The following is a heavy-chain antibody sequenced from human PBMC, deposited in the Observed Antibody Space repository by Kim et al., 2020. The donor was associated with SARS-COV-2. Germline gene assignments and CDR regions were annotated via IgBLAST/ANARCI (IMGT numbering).Heavy chain of an antibody. J-gene: IGHJ4*02. CDR1: GGTFSSYA. CDR3: ARGGYGSGSYNDY. V-gene: IGHV1-69*04. CDR2: IIPILGIA. Sequence: SVKVSCKASGGTFSSYAISWVRQAPGQGLEWMGRIIPILGIANYAQKFQGRVTITADKSTSTAYMELSSLRSEDTAVYYCARGGYGSGSYNDYWGQGTLVTVSS. D-gene: IGHD3-10*01.